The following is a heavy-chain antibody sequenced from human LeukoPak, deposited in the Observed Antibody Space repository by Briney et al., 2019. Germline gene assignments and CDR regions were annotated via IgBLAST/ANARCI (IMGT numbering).Heavy chain of an antibody. J-gene: IGHJ4*02. Sequence: GGSLRLSCAASGFTFSSYEMNWVRQAPGKGLEWVSYISSSSSTINYADSVKGRFTISRDNAKNSLYLQMNSLRAEDTAVYYCARAHHRRVYDYVWGSYPYWGQGTLVTVSS. CDR1: GFTFSSYE. D-gene: IGHD3-16*02. CDR3: ARAHHRRVYDYVWGSYPY. V-gene: IGHV3-48*01. CDR2: ISSSSSTI.